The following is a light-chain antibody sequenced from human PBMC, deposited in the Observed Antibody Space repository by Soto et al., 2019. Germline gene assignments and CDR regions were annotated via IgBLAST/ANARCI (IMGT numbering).Light chain of an antibody. CDR1: QSVISY. Sequence: EIVLTQSPATLSLSPGERATLSCRASQSVISYLAWYQQKFGQAPRLLIYDASNRATGIPARFSGSGSGTDFTLTISSLEPEDFGVYYCQQRSNWPPVTFGGGTKVDIK. V-gene: IGKV3-11*01. CDR2: DAS. CDR3: QQRSNWPPVT. J-gene: IGKJ4*01.